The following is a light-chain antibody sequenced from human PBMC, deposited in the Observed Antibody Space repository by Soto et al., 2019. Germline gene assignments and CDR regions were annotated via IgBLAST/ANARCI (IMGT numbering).Light chain of an antibody. V-gene: IGLV2-14*01. CDR2: ASS. CDR1: SSDVGSYNY. Sequence: QSVLTQPASVSGSPGQSITISCTGTSSDVGSYNYVSWYQHHPGKAPRLIIYASSNRPSGVSHRFSGSRSGNTASLTISGLQAEDEADYYCSSYTRGTTLYVFGTGTKVTVL. J-gene: IGLJ1*01. CDR3: SSYTRGTTLYV.